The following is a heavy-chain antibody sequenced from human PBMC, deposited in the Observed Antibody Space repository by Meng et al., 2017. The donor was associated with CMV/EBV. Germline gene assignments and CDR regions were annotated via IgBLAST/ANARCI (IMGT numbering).Heavy chain of an antibody. J-gene: IGHJ4*02. V-gene: IGHV2-70D*14. D-gene: IGHD6-19*01. CDR1: GFSLSTSGMR. CDR2: IDWDDDK. Sequence: QTLSLTCTFSGFSLSTSGMRVSWIRQPPGKALEWLARIDWDDDKFYSTSLKTRLTISKDTSKNQVVLTMTNMDPVDTATYYCARISLTCSSGWCFDYWGQGTLVTVSS. CDR3: ARISLTCSSGWCFDY.